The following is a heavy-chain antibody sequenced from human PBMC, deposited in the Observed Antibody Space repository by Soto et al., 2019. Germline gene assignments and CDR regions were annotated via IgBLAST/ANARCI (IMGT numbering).Heavy chain of an antibody. D-gene: IGHD2-21*01. CDR1: GFTFSSYA. V-gene: IGHV3-23*01. CDR2: ISGGGSRA. J-gene: IGHJ4*02. CDR3: ASDSNCGGDCYHVAPFDY. Sequence: EVQLLESGGGLVQPGGSLRLSCEASGFTFSSYAMSWVRQAPGKGLEWVSAISGGGSRAYHADSVKGRFTISRDNSKNTLYLQMNSLRVEDTAVYYCASDSNCGGDCYHVAPFDYWGQGTLVTVSS.